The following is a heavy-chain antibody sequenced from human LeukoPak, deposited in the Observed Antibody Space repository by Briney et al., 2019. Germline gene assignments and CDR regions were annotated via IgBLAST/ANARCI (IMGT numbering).Heavy chain of an antibody. Sequence: HPGGSLRLSCAASGFTVSSNHMSWVRQAPGKGLEWVSVIYSGGSTYYADSVKGRFTISRDNSKNTLYLQMNSLRAEDTAVYYCARNYGSGSSGYYYYYYYMDVWGKGTTVTISS. J-gene: IGHJ6*03. CDR1: GFTVSSNH. D-gene: IGHD3-10*01. CDR2: IYSGGST. V-gene: IGHV3-66*01. CDR3: ARNYGSGSSGYYYYYYYMDV.